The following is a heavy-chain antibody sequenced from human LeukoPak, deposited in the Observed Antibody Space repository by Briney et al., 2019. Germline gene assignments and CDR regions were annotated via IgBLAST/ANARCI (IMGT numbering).Heavy chain of an antibody. CDR3: ARERSTSWYYYGMDV. Sequence: SETLSLTCTVSGGSIDSHYWSWIRQPPGKGLEWIGYIRYSGSTNYNPSLKGRVTISVDTSKNHFSLKLSSVTAADTAVYFCARERSTSWYYYGMDVWGQGTTVTVSS. D-gene: IGHD2-2*01. V-gene: IGHV4-59*11. CDR2: IRYSGST. J-gene: IGHJ6*02. CDR1: GGSIDSHY.